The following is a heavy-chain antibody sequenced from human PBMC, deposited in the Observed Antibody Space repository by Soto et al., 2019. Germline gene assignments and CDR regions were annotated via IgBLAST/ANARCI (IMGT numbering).Heavy chain of an antibody. D-gene: IGHD3-10*01. CDR3: TTIFQWVGDEVFEI. CDR2: IKSKPDGGTT. J-gene: IGHJ3*02. Sequence: EVQLVEAGGGLVKPGGSLRLSCAASGFTLSYTWMNWVRLAPGKGLEWVGRIKSKPDGGTTDYAAPVKGRFSISRGDPEDTLYLQMNSLNTEDTALYYCTTIFQWVGDEVFEIWGQGTMVTVSS. V-gene: IGHV3-15*01. CDR1: GFTLSYTW.